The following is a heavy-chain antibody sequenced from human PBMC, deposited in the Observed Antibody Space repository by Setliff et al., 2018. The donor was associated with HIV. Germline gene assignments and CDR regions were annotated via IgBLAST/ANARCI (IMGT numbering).Heavy chain of an antibody. D-gene: IGHD6-19*01. CDR1: GFTFGSYG. V-gene: IGHV3-30*02. CDR3: ARDLGGIVVAAFDY. Sequence: GGSLRLSCAASGFTFGSYGMHWVRQAPGKGLEWVAFIRLDGSDKFYADSVKGRFTISRDNSKNTLYLQMNSLRDEDTAVYYCARDLGGIVVAAFDYWGQGTLVTVSS. CDR2: IRLDGSDK. J-gene: IGHJ4*02.